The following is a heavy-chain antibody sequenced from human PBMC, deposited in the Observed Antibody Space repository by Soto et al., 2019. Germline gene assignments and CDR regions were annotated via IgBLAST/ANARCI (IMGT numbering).Heavy chain of an antibody. CDR1: GFTFSSYS. D-gene: IGHD6-13*01. CDR2: ISSSSSYI. Sequence: EVQLVESGGGLVKPGGSLRLSCAASGFTFSSYSMNWVRQAPGKGLEWVSSISSSSSYIYYADSVKGRFTISRDNAKNSXXXXXXXXXXXXXXXYXXXRXQGSXWYHLEYGMDVWGQGTTVTVSS. V-gene: IGHV3-21*01. CDR3: XRXQGSXWYHLEYGMDV. J-gene: IGHJ6*02.